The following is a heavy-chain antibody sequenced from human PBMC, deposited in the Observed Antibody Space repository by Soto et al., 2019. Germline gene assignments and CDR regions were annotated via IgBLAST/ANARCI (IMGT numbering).Heavy chain of an antibody. Sequence: QVQLQQWGAGLLKPSETLSLTCAVYGGSFSGYYWSWIRQPPGKGLEWIGEINHGGSTNYNPSLKSRVTISVDTSKNQFSLQVDSVTAADTAVYYCARLVRGAFDIWGQGTVVTVSS. J-gene: IGHJ3*02. CDR1: GGSFSGYY. CDR3: ARLVRGAFDI. D-gene: IGHD1-26*01. V-gene: IGHV4-34*01. CDR2: INHGGST.